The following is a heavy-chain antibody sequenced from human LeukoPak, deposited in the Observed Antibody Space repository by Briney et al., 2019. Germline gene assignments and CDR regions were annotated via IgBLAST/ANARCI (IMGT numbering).Heavy chain of an antibody. CDR1: GFTFSLFC. CDR3: ARDGDSGGYYYGPFDN. Sequence: GSLRLSFAASGFTFSLFCMTLVRQAPGKGLGGISYISSSRQTINYADSVKGRFTISRDNAKNSLYLQMNKLRAEDTALYYCARDGDSGGYYYGPFDNWGKGTLVTVSS. J-gene: IGHJ4*02. D-gene: IGHD3-22*01. V-gene: IGHV3-48*04. CDR2: ISSSRQTI.